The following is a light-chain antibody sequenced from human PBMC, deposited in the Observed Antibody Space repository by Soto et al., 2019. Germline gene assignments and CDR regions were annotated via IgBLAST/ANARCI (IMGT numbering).Light chain of an antibody. V-gene: IGKV3D-15*01. CDR2: GAS. Sequence: EIVMTHSPATLSVSPGERVTLSCRASQSVSTNLAWYQQKPGQAPRLLIYGASTRATGIPDRFSGSGSGTDFTLTISSLEPEDFAIYYCQQHTKWFSRTSGPGTKVDIK. CDR1: QSVSTN. J-gene: IGKJ1*01. CDR3: QQHTKWFSRT.